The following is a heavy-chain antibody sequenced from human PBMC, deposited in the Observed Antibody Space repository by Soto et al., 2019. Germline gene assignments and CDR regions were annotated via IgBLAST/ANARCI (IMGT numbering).Heavy chain of an antibody. V-gene: IGHV1-69*01. CDR2: IIPIFGTA. D-gene: IGHD1-26*01. Sequence: QVQLVQSGAEVKKPGSSVKVSCKASGGTFSRYAISWVRQAPGQGLEWMGGIIPIFGTANYAQKFQCRVTSTADESTSTAYMVLSSLRVEDAAVYYCARAIVGPTTTGWLDPWGQGTLVTVSS. J-gene: IGHJ5*02. CDR1: GGTFSRYA. CDR3: ARAIVGPTTTGWLDP.